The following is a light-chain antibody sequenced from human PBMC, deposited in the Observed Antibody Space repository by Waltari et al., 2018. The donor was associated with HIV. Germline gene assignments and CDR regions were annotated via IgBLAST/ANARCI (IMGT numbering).Light chain of an antibody. J-gene: IGLJ2*01. CDR2: SYH. CDR1: SSNLGAGFD. Sequence: QSVLTQPTSVSGAPGQKVTISCAGSSSNLGAGFDVHWYQQLPGTAPKVLIYSYHNRPSGVPDRFSGSKSGTSASLAITGLQAEDEADYYCQSYDSSLSASVIFGGGTKLIVL. V-gene: IGLV1-40*01. CDR3: QSYDSSLSASVI.